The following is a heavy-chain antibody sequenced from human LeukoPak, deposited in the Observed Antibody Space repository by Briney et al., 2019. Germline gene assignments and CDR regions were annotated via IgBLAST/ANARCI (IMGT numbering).Heavy chain of an antibody. J-gene: IGHJ4*02. Sequence: GASVKVSCKASGYTFTSYAMHWVRQAPGQRLEWMGWINAGNGNTKYSQKFQGRVTITRDTSASTAYMELSCLRSEDTAVYYCARPVLLWFGELKEDYFDYWGQGTLVTVSS. D-gene: IGHD3-10*01. V-gene: IGHV1-3*01. CDR1: GYTFTSYA. CDR3: ARPVLLWFGELKEDYFDY. CDR2: INAGNGNT.